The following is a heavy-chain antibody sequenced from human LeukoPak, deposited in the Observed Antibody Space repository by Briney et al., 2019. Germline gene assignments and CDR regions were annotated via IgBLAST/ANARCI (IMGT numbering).Heavy chain of an antibody. CDR2: IKQDGSEK. V-gene: IGHV3-7*01. Sequence: QPGGSLRLSCAASGFTFSSYAMSWVRQAPGKGLEWVANIKQDGSEKYYVDSVKGRFTISRDNAKNSLYLQMNSLRAEDTAVYYCARVSWAAASPFDYWGQGTLVTVSS. D-gene: IGHD2-15*01. CDR1: GFTFSSYA. J-gene: IGHJ4*02. CDR3: ARVSWAAASPFDY.